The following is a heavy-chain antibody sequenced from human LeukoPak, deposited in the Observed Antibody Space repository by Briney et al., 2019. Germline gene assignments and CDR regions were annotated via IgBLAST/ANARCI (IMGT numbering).Heavy chain of an antibody. D-gene: IGHD3-10*01. Sequence: GGSLRLSCAASGFTFSSYAVSWVRQAPGKGLEWVSAISGSGGSTYYADSVKGRFTISRDNSKNTLYLQMNSLRAEDTAVYYCARATGDYYGSGSYYKIFDYWGQGTLVTVSS. V-gene: IGHV3-23*01. CDR1: GFTFSSYA. J-gene: IGHJ4*02. CDR3: ARATGDYYGSGSYYKIFDY. CDR2: ISGSGGST.